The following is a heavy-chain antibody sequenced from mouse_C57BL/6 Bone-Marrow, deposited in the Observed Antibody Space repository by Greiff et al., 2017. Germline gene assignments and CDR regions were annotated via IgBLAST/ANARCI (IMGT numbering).Heavy chain of an antibody. Sequence: QVQLQQPGAELVKPGASVKMSCKASGYTFTSYWITWVKQRPGQGLEWIGDIYPGSGSTNYNEKFKSKATLTVEQSSSTAYMQLSSLTSEDSAVYYGARDYGSSYGYWGQGTTLTVSS. CDR1: GYTFTSYW. D-gene: IGHD1-1*01. J-gene: IGHJ2*01. CDR3: ARDYGSSYGY. CDR2: IYPGSGST. V-gene: IGHV1-55*01.